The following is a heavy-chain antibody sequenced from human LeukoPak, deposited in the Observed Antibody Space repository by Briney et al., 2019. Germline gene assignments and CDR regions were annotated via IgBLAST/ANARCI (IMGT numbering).Heavy chain of an antibody. CDR3: ARDGGKNVEIDY. Sequence: ASVTVSCKASGYTFTSYYMHRVRQAPGQGLEWMGIINPSGGSTSYAQKFQGRVTMTRDTSTSTVYMELSSLRSEDTAVYYCARDGGKNVEIDYWGQGTLVTVSS. CDR1: GYTFTSYY. J-gene: IGHJ4*02. CDR2: INPSGGST. V-gene: IGHV1-46*01. D-gene: IGHD5-24*01.